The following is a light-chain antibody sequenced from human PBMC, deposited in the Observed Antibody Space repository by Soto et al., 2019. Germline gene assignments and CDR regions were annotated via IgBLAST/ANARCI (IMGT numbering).Light chain of an antibody. V-gene: IGKV3-15*01. J-gene: IGKJ1*01. CDR1: QSVSSN. CDR3: QQYNNWPWT. CDR2: GAS. Sequence: EIVMTQSPATLSVSPGERATLSCRASQSVSSNLAWYKQKPGKAPRLLIYGASTRETGIPARFSGSGSGTEFSLTISSLQSEDFAVYYCQQYNNWPWTFGQGTKV.